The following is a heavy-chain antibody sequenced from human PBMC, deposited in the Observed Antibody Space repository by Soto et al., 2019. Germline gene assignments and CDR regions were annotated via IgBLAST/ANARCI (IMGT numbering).Heavy chain of an antibody. CDR2: ISYDGSNK. J-gene: IGHJ6*02. CDR1: GFTFSSYG. CDR3: AKDLLRPGRAYGMDV. Sequence: QVQLVESGGGVVQPGRSLRLSCAASGFTFSSYGMHWVRQAPGKGLEWVAVISYDGSNKYYAGSVKGRFTISGDNSKNTLYLQMNSLRAEDTAVYYCAKDLLRPGRAYGMDVWGQGTTVTVSS. V-gene: IGHV3-30*18.